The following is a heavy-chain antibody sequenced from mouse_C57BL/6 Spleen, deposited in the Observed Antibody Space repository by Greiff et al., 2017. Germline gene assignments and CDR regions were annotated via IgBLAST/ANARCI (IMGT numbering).Heavy chain of an antibody. V-gene: IGHV2-9-1*01. Sequence: VQGVESGPGLVAPSQSLSITCTVSGFSLTSYAISWVRQPPGKGLEWLGVIWTGGGTNYNSALKSRLSISKDNSKSQVFLKMNSLQTDDTARYYCARERYGNYHYYAMDYWGQGTSVTVSS. J-gene: IGHJ4*01. CDR2: IWTGGGT. CDR3: ARERYGNYHYYAMDY. D-gene: IGHD2-10*02. CDR1: GFSLTSYA.